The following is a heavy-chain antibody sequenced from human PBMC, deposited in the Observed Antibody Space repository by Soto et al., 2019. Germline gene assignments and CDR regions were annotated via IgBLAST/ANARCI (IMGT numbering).Heavy chain of an antibody. D-gene: IGHD1-1*01. J-gene: IGHJ6*02. V-gene: IGHV1-18*01. CDR2: ISAYNGNT. CDR3: ARDRRTGTTYYYYYYGMDV. Sequence: GASVKVSCKASGYTFTSYGISWVRQAPGQGLEWMGWISAYNGNTNYAQKLQGRVTMTTDTSTGTAYMELRSLRSDDTAVYYCARDRRTGTTYYYYYYGMDVWGQGTTVTVSS. CDR1: GYTFTSYG.